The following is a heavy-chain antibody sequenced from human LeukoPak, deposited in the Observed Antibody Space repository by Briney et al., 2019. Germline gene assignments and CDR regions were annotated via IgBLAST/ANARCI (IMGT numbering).Heavy chain of an antibody. CDR1: GGSISSYY. Sequence: SETLSLTCTVSGGSISSYYWGWIRQPPGKGLEWIGSIYYSGSTYYNPSLKSRVTISVDTSKNQFSLKLSSVTAADTAVYYCAREVGVAGYYFDYWGQGTLVTVSS. J-gene: IGHJ4*02. V-gene: IGHV4-39*07. CDR2: IYYSGST. D-gene: IGHD6-19*01. CDR3: AREVGVAGYYFDY.